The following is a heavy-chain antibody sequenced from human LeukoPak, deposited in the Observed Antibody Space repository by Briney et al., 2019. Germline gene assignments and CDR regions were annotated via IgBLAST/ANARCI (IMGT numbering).Heavy chain of an antibody. CDR3: ARGQPGITMVRGPYWFDP. V-gene: IGHV4-34*01. D-gene: IGHD3-10*01. CDR1: GGSFSGYY. CDR2: IKHSGST. J-gene: IGHJ5*02. Sequence: SETLCLTCAVYGGSFSGYYWSWIRQPPGKGLEWIGEIKHSGSTNYNPSIKSRVTISVDTSKHQFSLKLSSVTAADTAVYYCARGQPGITMVRGPYWFDPWGQGTLVTVSS.